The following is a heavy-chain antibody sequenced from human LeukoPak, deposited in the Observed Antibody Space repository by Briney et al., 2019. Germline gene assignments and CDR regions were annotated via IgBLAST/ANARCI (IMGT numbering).Heavy chain of an antibody. D-gene: IGHD3-22*01. CDR2: IYYSGST. Sequence: KSSETLSLTCTVSGGSISSYYWSWIRQPPGKGLEWIGYIYYSGSTSYNPSLKSRVTISVDTSKNQFSLKLSSVTAADTAVYYCARGWRDYYDSSGNFDYWGQGTLVTVSS. CDR3: ARGWRDYYDSSGNFDY. J-gene: IGHJ4*02. V-gene: IGHV4-59*01. CDR1: GGSISSYY.